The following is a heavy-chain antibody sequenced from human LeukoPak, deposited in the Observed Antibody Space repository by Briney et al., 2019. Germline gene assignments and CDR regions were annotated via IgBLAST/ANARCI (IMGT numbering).Heavy chain of an antibody. Sequence: GGSLRLSCAASGLTFSSYAMHWVRQAPGKGLEYVLAISSNGGSTYYANSVKGRFTISRDNSKNTLYLQMGSLRAEDMAVYYCARGAVAGTAFWGQGTLVTVSS. J-gene: IGHJ4*02. CDR3: ARGAVAGTAF. D-gene: IGHD6-19*01. V-gene: IGHV3-64*01. CDR2: ISSNGGST. CDR1: GLTFSSYA.